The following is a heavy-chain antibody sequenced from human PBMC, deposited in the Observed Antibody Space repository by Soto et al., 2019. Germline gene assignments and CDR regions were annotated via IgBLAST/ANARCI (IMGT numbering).Heavy chain of an antibody. D-gene: IGHD3-10*01. CDR1: GFTFRDYW. CDR3: VRGGEKAADY. J-gene: IGHJ4*02. Sequence: GGSLRLSCAASGFTFRDYWMTWVRQAPGKGLEWVANVKNDGSAKYYVDSVMGRFTISRDNAKNSVYLEMNNLRAEDTAVYYCVRGGEKAADYWGQGTLVTVSS. CDR2: VKNDGSAK. V-gene: IGHV3-7*05.